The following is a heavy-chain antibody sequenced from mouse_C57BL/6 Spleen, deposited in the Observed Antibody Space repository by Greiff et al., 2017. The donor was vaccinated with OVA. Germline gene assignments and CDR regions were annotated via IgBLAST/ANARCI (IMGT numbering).Heavy chain of an antibody. J-gene: IGHJ2*01. V-gene: IGHV1-54*01. CDR3: ARGGPYYFDY. CDR2: INPGSGGT. Sequence: VQLQESGAELVRPGTSVKVSCKASGYAFTNYLIEWVKQRPGQGLEWIGVINPGSGGTNYNEKFKGKATLTADKSSSTAYMQLSSLTSEDSAVYFCARGGPYYFDYWGQGTTLTVSS. CDR1: GYAFTNYL.